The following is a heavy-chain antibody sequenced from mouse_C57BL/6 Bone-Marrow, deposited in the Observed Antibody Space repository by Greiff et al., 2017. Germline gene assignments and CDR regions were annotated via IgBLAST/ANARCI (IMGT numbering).Heavy chain of an antibody. J-gene: IGHJ3*01. CDR1: GYTFTSYW. V-gene: IGHV1-64*01. D-gene: IGHD2-3*01. Sequence: QVQLQQPGAELVKPGASVKLSCKASGYTFTSYWMHWVKQRPGQGLEWIGMIHPNSGSTNYNEKFKSKATLTVDKSSSSAYMQLISLTSADSAVYYFAKSARWVRGFAYWGQGTLVTVSA. CDR3: AKSARWVRGFAY. CDR2: IHPNSGST.